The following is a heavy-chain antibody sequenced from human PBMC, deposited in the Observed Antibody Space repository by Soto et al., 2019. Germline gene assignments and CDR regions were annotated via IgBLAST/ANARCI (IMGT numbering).Heavy chain of an antibody. CDR3: ARVDTAMAYDY. V-gene: IGHV4-30-4*01. CDR2: IYYSGST. Sequence: PSETLSLTCTVSGGSISSGDYYWSWIRQPPGKGLEWIGYIYYSGSTYYKPSLKSRVTISVDTSKNQFSLKLSSVTAADTAVYYCARVDTAMAYDYWGQGTLVTVSS. J-gene: IGHJ4*02. D-gene: IGHD5-18*01. CDR1: GGSISSGDYY.